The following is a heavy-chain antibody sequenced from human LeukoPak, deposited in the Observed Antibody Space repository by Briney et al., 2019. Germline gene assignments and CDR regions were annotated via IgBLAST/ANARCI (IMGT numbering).Heavy chain of an antibody. CDR1: GFTFSDYY. CDR2: ISGSGGST. CDR3: AKSGLEAAIRYYYYYGMDV. J-gene: IGHJ6*02. V-gene: IGHV3-23*01. Sequence: PGGSLRLSCAASGFTFSDYYMSWVRQAPGKGLEWVSAISGSGGSTYYADSVKGRFTISRDNSKNTLYLQMNSLRAEDTAVYYCAKSGLEAAIRYYYYYGMDVWGQGTTVTVSS. D-gene: IGHD2-2*02.